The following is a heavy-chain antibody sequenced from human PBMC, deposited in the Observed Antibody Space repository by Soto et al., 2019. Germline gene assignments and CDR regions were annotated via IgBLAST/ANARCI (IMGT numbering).Heavy chain of an antibody. J-gene: IGHJ6*02. CDR3: ARAYIAAADMYYYYGMDV. V-gene: IGHV6-1*01. D-gene: IGHD6-13*01. CDR1: GDSFSSNSAA. CDR2: TYYRSKWYN. Sequence: KQSQTLSLTCAISGDSFSSNSAAWNWIRQSPSRGLEWLGRTYYRSKWYNDYAVSVKSRITINPDTSKNQFSLQLNSVTPEDTAVYYCARAYIAAADMYYYYGMDVWGQGTTVTVSS.